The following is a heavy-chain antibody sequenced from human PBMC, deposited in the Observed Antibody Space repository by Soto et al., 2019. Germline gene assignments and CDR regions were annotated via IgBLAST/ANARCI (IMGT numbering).Heavy chain of an antibody. Sequence: GASVKVSCKASGYTFPSYDINWVRQATGQGLEWMGWMNPNSGNTGYAQKFQGRVTMTRNTSISTAYMELSSLRSEDTAVYYCAGEHCGNSAWFDPWGQGTLVTVSS. J-gene: IGHJ5*02. V-gene: IGHV1-8*01. CDR2: MNPNSGNT. CDR1: GYTFPSYD. D-gene: IGHD2-21*02. CDR3: AGEHCGNSAWFDP.